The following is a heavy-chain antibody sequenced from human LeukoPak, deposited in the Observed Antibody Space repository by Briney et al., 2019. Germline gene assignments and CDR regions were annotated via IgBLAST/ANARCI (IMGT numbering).Heavy chain of an antibody. D-gene: IGHD6-13*01. CDR3: ASGRIAAEIDY. J-gene: IGHJ4*02. CDR1: GGSISSGGYY. V-gene: IGHV4-31*03. CDR2: IYYSGST. Sequence: MPSETLSLTCTVSGGSISSGGYYWSWLRQHPGKGLEWIGYIYYSGSTYYNPSLKSRVTISVDTSKNQFSLKLSSVTAADTAVYYCASGRIAAEIDYWGQGTLVTVSS.